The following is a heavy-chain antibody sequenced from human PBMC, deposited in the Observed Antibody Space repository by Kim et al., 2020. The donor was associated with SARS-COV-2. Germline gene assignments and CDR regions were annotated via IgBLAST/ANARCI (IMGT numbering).Heavy chain of an antibody. J-gene: IGHJ4*02. CDR2: T. Sequence: TNYHPSLKSRVTISVDTSKNQFSLKLSSVTAADTAVYYCARGGGSSLVDYWGQGTLVTVSS. CDR3: ARGGGSSLVDY. D-gene: IGHD6-13*01. V-gene: IGHV4-59*09.